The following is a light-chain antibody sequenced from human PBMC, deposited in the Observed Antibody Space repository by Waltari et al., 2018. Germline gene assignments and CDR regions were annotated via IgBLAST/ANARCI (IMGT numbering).Light chain of an antibody. V-gene: IGKV3-15*01. CDR1: RSDGSN. CDR2: GAS. CDR3: QQYNNWPLWT. Sequence: RASRSDGSNLARYQQKPGQAPRLLIYGASPRATGIPARFSGSGSGTEFTLTISSMQFEDFAVYYCQQYNNWPLWTFGQGTKVEIK. J-gene: IGKJ1*01.